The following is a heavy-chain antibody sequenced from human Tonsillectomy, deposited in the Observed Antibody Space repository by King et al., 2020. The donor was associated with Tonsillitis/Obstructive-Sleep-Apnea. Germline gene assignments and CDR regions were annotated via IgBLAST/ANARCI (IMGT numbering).Heavy chain of an antibody. Sequence: VQLVESGAEVKKPGESLRISCKGSGYIFTTYWINWVRQMPGKGLEWMGTIDPSDSYINYSPSFQGHVSISADKSISTAYIQWSSLKASDTALYYCARCAYNDGYSDLYYVMDVWGQGTTVTVSS. CDR3: ARCAYNDGYSDLYYVMDV. D-gene: IGHD5-18*01. CDR1: GYIFTTYW. CDR2: IDPSDSYI. V-gene: IGHV5-10-1*03. J-gene: IGHJ6*02.